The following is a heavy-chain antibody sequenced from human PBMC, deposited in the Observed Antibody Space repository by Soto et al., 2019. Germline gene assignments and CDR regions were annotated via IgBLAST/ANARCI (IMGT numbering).Heavy chain of an antibody. CDR3: ARDRHYYGSGSADWYFDL. CDR1: GYTFTSYG. Sequence: QVQLVQSGAEVKKPGASVKVSCKASGYTFTSYGISWVRQAPGQGLEWMGWISAYNGNTNYAQKLQGRVTMTTDTSTSTAYMELRSLRSDDTAMYYCARDRHYYGSGSADWYFDLWGRGTLVTVSS. J-gene: IGHJ2*01. CDR2: ISAYNGNT. D-gene: IGHD3-10*01. V-gene: IGHV1-18*01.